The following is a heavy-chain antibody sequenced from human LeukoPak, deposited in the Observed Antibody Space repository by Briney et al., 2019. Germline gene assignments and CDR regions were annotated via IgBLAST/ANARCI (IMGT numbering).Heavy chain of an antibody. V-gene: IGHV4-59*01. CDR2: IYYSGST. Sequence: PSETLSLTCTVSGGSISSYYWSWIRQPPGKGLEWIGYIYYSGSTNYNPSLKSRVTISVDTSKNQFSLKLSSVTAADTAVYYCAGTILTGTSYYFDYWSQGTLVTVSS. CDR3: AGTILTGTSYYFDY. J-gene: IGHJ4*02. CDR1: GGSISSYY. D-gene: IGHD3-9*01.